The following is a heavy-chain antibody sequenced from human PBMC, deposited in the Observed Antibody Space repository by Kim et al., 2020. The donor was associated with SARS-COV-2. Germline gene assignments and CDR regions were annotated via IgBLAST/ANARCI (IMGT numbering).Heavy chain of an antibody. D-gene: IGHD3-22*01. CDR3: ARRGPYYYDSSGYYNY. J-gene: IGHJ4*02. Sequence: SLRSRVTISVDTSKNQFSLKLSSVTAADTAVYYCARRGPYYYDSSGYYNYWGQGTLVTVSS. V-gene: IGHV4-39*01.